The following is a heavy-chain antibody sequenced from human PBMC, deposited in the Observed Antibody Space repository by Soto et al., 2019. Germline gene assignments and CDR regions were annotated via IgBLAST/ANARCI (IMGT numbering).Heavy chain of an antibody. J-gene: IGHJ6*03. CDR1: GYSFTSYW. CDR3: ARRGAVAGTGYYYYMDV. CDR2: IYPGDSDT. Sequence: GESLKISCKGSGYSFTSYWIGWVRQMPGKGLEWMGIIYPGDSDTRYSPSFQGQVTISADKSISTAYLQWSSLKASDTAMYYCARRGAVAGTGYYYYMDVWGKGTTVTVSS. V-gene: IGHV5-51*01. D-gene: IGHD6-19*01.